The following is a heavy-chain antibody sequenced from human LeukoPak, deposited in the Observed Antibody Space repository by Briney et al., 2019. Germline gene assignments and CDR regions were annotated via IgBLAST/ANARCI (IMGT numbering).Heavy chain of an antibody. V-gene: IGHV3-74*01. CDR1: GFIFSTYW. J-gene: IGHJ5*02. CDR2: INSDGSST. Sequence: GGSLRLSCAASGFIFSTYWMHWVRQAPGKGLVWVSRINSDGSSTNYADSVKGCSIIARDNAKNTLYLQMNSLRAADTAVYYCARARLMHWFDPWGLGTLVIVSS. D-gene: IGHD2-8*01. CDR3: ARARLMHWFDP.